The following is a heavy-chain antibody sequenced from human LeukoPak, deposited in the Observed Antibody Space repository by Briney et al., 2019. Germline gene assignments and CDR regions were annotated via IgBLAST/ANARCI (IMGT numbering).Heavy chain of an antibody. CDR3: ARGLSWLDY. CDR2: IYYSGST. V-gene: IGHV4-39*07. CDR1: GGSISSSSYY. D-gene: IGHD3-16*01. J-gene: IGHJ4*02. Sequence: SETLSLTCTVSGGSISSSSYYWGWIRQPPGKGLEWIGSIYYSGSTYYNPSLKSRVTISVDTSKNQFSLKLSSVTAADTAVYYCARGLSWLDYWGQGTLVTVSS.